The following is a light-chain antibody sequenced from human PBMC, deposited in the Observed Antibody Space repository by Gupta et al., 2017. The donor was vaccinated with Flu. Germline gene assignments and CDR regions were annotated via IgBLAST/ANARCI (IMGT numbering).Light chain of an antibody. CDR1: QSESSD. V-gene: IGKV3-15*01. J-gene: IGKJ1*01. Sequence: TLSVSPGQRATASFRARQSESSDIAWDQYKPGQAPRLLIHGSSTRATGTPVRVRFSGSGTEFALTISSLRSEHFAFEFCQCYYSGPWRTFGQGTKVEI. CDR3: QCYYSGPWRT. CDR2: GSS.